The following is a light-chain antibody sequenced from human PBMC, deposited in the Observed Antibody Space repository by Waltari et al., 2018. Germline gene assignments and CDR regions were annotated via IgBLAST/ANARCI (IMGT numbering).Light chain of an antibody. CDR2: AAS. Sequence: IQLTQSPSSLSASVGDRVTITCWASQGISSYLAWYQLKQGKAPKLLISAASTLQSGCPSRFSCSGSGTEFTLTISSLQPEDFATDYCQQLNSYLYTFGQGTKLEIK. CDR3: QQLNSYLYT. V-gene: IGKV1-9*01. J-gene: IGKJ2*01. CDR1: QGISSY.